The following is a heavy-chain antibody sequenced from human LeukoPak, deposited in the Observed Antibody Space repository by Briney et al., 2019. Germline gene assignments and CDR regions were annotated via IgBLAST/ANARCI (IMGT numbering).Heavy chain of an antibody. V-gene: IGHV4-34*01. D-gene: IGHD2-21*02. CDR3: ARGAPYCGGDCDDY. CDR2: INHSGST. CDR1: GGSFSGYY. Sequence: SETLSLTCAVYGGSFSGYYWSWIRQPPGKGLEWIGEINHSGSTNYNPSLKSRVTISVDTSKNQFSLKLSSVTAADTAVYYCARGAPYCGGDCDDYWGQGTLVTVSS. J-gene: IGHJ4*02.